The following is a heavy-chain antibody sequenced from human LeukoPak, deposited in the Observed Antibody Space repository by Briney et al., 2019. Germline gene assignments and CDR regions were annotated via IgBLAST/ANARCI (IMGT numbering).Heavy chain of an antibody. J-gene: IGHJ4*02. CDR1: GFTFSSYA. V-gene: IGHV3-23*01. CDR3: AKDMRSTTCGEFDY. D-gene: IGHD2-2*01. CDR2: ISSSGGST. Sequence: GGSLRLSCAASGFTFSSYAMSWVRQAPGKGLEWVSAISSSGGSTYYADSVKGRFTISRDNSKNTLYLQMNSLRAEDTAVYYCAKDMRSTTCGEFDYWGQGTLVTVSS.